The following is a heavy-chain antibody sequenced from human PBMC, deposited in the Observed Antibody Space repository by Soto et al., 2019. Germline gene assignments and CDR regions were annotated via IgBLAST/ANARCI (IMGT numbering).Heavy chain of an antibody. CDR1: GYTFTSYD. CDR2: MNPNSGNT. J-gene: IGHJ5*02. Sequence: QVQLVQSGAEVKKPGASVKVSCKASGYTFTSYDINWVRQATGQGLEWMGWMNPNSGNTGYAQKFQGRVTMTRNTAISTAYMELSSLRSEDTAVYYCASGLRSDYGNWFDPWGQGTLVTVSS. V-gene: IGHV1-8*01. CDR3: ASGLRSDYGNWFDP. D-gene: IGHD4-17*01.